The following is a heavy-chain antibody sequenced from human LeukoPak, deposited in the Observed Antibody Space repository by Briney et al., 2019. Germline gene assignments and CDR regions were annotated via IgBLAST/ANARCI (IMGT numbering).Heavy chain of an antibody. V-gene: IGHV1-2*02. CDR3: AIQPWGSGNNWYFDL. J-gene: IGHJ2*01. Sequence: ASVTVSCTASGYTFTAYYIHWVRQAPGQGREWMGWISPNSGGTDYAQKFQGRVIMTRDTSISTTYVELSSLTSDDTAVYYCAIQPWGSGNNWYFDLWGRDTLVTVSS. CDR2: ISPNSGGT. CDR1: GYTFTAYY. D-gene: IGHD7-27*01.